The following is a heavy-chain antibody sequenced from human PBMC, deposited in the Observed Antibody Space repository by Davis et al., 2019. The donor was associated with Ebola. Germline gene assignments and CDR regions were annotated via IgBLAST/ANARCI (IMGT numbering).Heavy chain of an antibody. CDR3: ARGPRIAAAGYYFDY. CDR1: GGSINSGVYY. D-gene: IGHD6-13*01. CDR2: IYYSGST. V-gene: IGHV4-30-4*01. Sequence: MPSETLSLTCTVSGGSINSGVYYWSWIRQPPGKGLEWIGYIYYSGSTYYNPSLKSRLTISVDTSQNQFSLKLSSVTAADTAVYYCARGPRIAAAGYYFDYWGQGTLVTVSS. J-gene: IGHJ4*02.